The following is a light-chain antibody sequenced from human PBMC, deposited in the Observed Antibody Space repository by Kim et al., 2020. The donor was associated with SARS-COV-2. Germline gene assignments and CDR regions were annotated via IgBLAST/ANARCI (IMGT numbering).Light chain of an antibody. CDR1: QRASRK. Sequence: LSPGDRATLSCRASQRASRKVAWYQQKPGQAPRLLIYGASTRATGIPARFSGSGSGTEFTLTISSLQSEDFAVYYCQQYDNGPRTFGQGTKVEIK. CDR2: GAS. V-gene: IGKV3-15*01. J-gene: IGKJ1*01. CDR3: QQYDNGPRT.